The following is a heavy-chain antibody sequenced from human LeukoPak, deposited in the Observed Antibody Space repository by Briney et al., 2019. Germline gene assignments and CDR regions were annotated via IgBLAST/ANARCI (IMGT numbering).Heavy chain of an antibody. CDR1: GFTFSNDP. V-gene: IGHV3-23*01. CDR2: INYSGGST. Sequence: PGGSLRLSCAASGFTFSNDPMSWVRQTPGEGLEWVSTINYSGGSTYYADSVKGRFTISRDNSKNTLYLQMNSLRVDDTAVYYCSRDPNGDYVGAFDFQRWGQGTLVTVSS. CDR3: SRDPNGDYVGAFDFQR. D-gene: IGHD4-17*01. J-gene: IGHJ1*01.